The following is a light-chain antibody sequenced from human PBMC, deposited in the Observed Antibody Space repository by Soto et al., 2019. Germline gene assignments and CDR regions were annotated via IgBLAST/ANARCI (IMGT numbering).Light chain of an antibody. CDR3: QQYNSYPLT. CDR1: QSINKW. Sequence: DILMPQSPSTLSAFVGERITITYLASQSINKWLAWYQQKPGKAPKSLIYAASSLQSGVPSRFSGSGSGTDFTLTISSLQPEDFATYYCQQYNSYPLTVGGGTKVDIK. CDR2: AAS. J-gene: IGKJ4*01. V-gene: IGKV1-5*01.